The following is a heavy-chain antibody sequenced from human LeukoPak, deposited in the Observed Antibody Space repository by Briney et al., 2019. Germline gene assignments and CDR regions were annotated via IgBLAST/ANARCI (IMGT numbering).Heavy chain of an antibody. CDR1: GGSITSSY. D-gene: IGHD6-13*01. CDR2: IHYSGGT. Sequence: SETLSLTCTVSGGSITSSYWTWIRQPPGKGLQWIGYIHYSGGTNYNPSLKSRVTILVDTSKSQLSLRLTSVTAADTAVYYCARIYSSSWYYFDYWGQGTLVTVSS. CDR3: ARIYSSSWYYFDY. J-gene: IGHJ4*02. V-gene: IGHV4-59*08.